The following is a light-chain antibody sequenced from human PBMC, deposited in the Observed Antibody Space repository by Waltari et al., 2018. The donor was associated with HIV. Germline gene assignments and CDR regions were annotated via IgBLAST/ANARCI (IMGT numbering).Light chain of an antibody. V-gene: IGLV1-44*01. CDR2: SDN. Sequence: QSLLTQPPSASGTPGQRVTIPCSGSTANIGTNTVNWYKHLPGTAPTLLIFSDNLRPPGVSDRFSGSKSGTSASLAISGLRSDDEAKFICASWDASLDGWVFGGGTQLTVL. J-gene: IGLJ3*02. CDR3: ASWDASLDGWV. CDR1: TANIGTNT.